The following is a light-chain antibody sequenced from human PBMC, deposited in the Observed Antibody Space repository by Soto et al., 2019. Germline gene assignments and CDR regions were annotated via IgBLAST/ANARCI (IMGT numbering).Light chain of an antibody. CDR1: QTISSY. V-gene: IGKV1-39*01. J-gene: IGKJ2*01. Sequence: DIQMTQSPPSLSASVGDRVTITCRASQTISSYLNWYQQKPGKPPKLLIYAASTLQSGVPSRFSGSGSGTDFTLTISSLQPEDFATYYCQQSHGIPYTFGQGTKLESK. CDR3: QQSHGIPYT. CDR2: AAS.